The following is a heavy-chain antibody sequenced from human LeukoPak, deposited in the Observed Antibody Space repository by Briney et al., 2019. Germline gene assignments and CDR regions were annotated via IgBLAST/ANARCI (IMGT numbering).Heavy chain of an antibody. J-gene: IGHJ4*02. V-gene: IGHV3-23*01. Sequence: GGSLRLSCAASGFTFRSYGMHWVRQAPGKGLEWVSPISSSGVSTYYADSVKGRFTISRDNSKNTLYLQMNSLRAEDTAIYYCATGGLGISPFEYWGQGTLVTVSS. CDR2: ISSSGVST. D-gene: IGHD3/OR15-3a*01. CDR3: ATGGLGISPFEY. CDR1: GFTFRSYG.